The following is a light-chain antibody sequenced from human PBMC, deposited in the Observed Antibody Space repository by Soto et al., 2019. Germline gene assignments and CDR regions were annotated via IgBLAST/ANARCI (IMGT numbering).Light chain of an antibody. CDR2: TGS. CDR1: QGISSW. CDR3: QQANSFPLT. V-gene: IGKV1-12*01. J-gene: IGKJ4*01. Sequence: DIQMTQSPSSVSASVGDRVSITCRSSQGISSWLAWYQQKPGRAPKLLIYTGSSLPSGVPSRFSGIGSGTDVSLTISSLQTEDVATYYCQQANSFPLTFGGGTKVESK.